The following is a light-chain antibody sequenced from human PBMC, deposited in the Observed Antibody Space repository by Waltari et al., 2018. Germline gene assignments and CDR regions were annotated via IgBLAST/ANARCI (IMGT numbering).Light chain of an antibody. J-gene: IGKJ4*01. CDR1: QGVSMY. Sequence: EVVLTQSPATLSLSPGDTATLSGRASQGVSMYLAWYQHRPGQGPRLLIYDATNRATGIPARFGGSGSGTDFTLTISSLDPEDFAVYFCQQRSNWPMTFGGGTKVEIK. CDR2: DAT. V-gene: IGKV3-11*01. CDR3: QQRSNWPMT.